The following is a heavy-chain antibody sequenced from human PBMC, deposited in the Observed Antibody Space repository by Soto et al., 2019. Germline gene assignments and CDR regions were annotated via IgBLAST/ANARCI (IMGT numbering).Heavy chain of an antibody. V-gene: IGHV1-8*01. CDR1: GYTFTSYD. Sequence: QVQLVQSGAEVKKPGASVKVSCKASGYTFTSYDINWVRQATGQGLEWMGWMNPNSGNTGYAQKFQGRVTMTRNTSISTAYMELSSLRSEDTAVYYCAGGEYYGSGTAPPIDYWGQGTLVTVSS. CDR3: AGGEYYGSGTAPPIDY. D-gene: IGHD3-10*01. CDR2: MNPNSGNT. J-gene: IGHJ4*02.